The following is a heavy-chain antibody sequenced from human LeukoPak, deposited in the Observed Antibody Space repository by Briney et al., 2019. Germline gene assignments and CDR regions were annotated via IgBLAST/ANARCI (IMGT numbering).Heavy chain of an antibody. CDR3: STGTPHYYDSSGYFLSGFDY. CDR1: GGTFSSYA. CDR2: IIPIFGTA. J-gene: IGHJ4*02. V-gene: IGHV1-69*01. D-gene: IGHD3-22*01. Sequence: SVKVSCKASGGTFSSYAISWVRQAPGQGLEWMGGIIPIFGTANYAQKFQGRVTITADESTITAYMELSSLRSEDTAVYYCSTGTPHYYDSSGYFLSGFDYWGQGTLVTVSS.